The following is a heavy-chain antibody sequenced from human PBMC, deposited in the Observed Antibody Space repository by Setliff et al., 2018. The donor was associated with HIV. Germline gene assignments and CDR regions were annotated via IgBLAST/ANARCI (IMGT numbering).Heavy chain of an antibody. D-gene: IGHD2-15*01. V-gene: IGHV1-69-2*01. CDR3: ARAGVVVAATSYY. Sequence: ASVKVSCKASGYTFTDDYMHWVQQAPGKGLEWMGRVDPENNKTIYTEKFQGRVSMTADTSTDTAYMELWSLTSEDTAVYYCARAGVVVAATSYYWGQGTLVTVSS. CDR2: VDPENNKT. CDR1: GYTFTDDY. J-gene: IGHJ4*02.